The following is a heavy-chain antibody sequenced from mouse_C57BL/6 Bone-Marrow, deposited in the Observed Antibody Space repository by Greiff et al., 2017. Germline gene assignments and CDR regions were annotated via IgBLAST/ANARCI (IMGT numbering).Heavy chain of an antibody. CDR2: ISSGGDYI. V-gene: IGHV5-9-1*02. J-gene: IGHJ2*01. Sequence: EVQRVESGEGLVKPGGSLKLSCAASGFTFSSYAMSWVRQTPEKRLEWVAYISSGGDYIYYADTVKGRFTISRDNARNTLYLQMSSLKSEDTAMYYWTRGYYSNYDYFDYWGQGTTLTVSS. CDR3: TRGYYSNYDYFDY. CDR1: GFTFSSYA. D-gene: IGHD2-5*01.